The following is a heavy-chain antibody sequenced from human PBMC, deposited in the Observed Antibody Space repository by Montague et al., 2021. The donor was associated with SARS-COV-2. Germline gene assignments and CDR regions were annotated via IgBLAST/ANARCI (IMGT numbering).Heavy chain of an antibody. Sequence: CAISGDSVASKSGAWNWIRQSPSRGLEWLGRTYYRSKRDSDYAESVKRRLVITPDTSKNQVSLQLNSVIPEDTAVYFCASSGITLTGLDAFDIWGQGTMVTVSS. CDR1: GDSVASKSGA. V-gene: IGHV6-1*01. CDR2: TYYRSKRDS. J-gene: IGHJ3*02. D-gene: IGHD3-9*01. CDR3: ASSGITLTGLDAFDI.